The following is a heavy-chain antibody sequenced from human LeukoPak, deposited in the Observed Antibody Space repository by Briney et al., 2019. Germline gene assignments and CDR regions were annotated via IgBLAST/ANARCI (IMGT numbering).Heavy chain of an antibody. CDR3: AKDASNLVAATAIDS. J-gene: IGHJ4*02. CDR2: ISYDGSNK. V-gene: IGHV3-30*18. Sequence: GRSLRLSCAASGFTFSSYGMHWVRQAPGKGLEWVAVISYDGSNKYYADSVKGRFTISRDNSKNTLYLQMNSLRAEDTAVYYCAKDASNLVAATAIDSWGQGTLVTVSS. CDR1: GFTFSSYG. D-gene: IGHD2-15*01.